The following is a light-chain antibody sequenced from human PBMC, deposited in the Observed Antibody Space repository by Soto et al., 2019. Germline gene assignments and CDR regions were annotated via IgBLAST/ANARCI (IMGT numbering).Light chain of an antibody. CDR3: QSYDSSLSTSV. J-gene: IGLJ2*01. Sequence: QSVLTQPPSVSGAPGQRVTISCIGSSSNIGAGYDVNWYQQLPGTVPKVLIYGNSNRPSGVPDRFSGSKSGASASLAITGLQAEDETDYYCQSYDSSLSTSVFGGGTKLTVL. CDR2: GNS. CDR1: SSNIGAGYD. V-gene: IGLV1-40*01.